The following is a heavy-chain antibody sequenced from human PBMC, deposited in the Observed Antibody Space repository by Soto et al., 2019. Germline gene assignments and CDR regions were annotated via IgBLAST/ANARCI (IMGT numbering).Heavy chain of an antibody. J-gene: IGHJ4*02. CDR3: AREGYSSSALFDY. V-gene: IGHV4-61*01. CDR2: IYYSGST. D-gene: IGHD6-6*01. Sequence: SETLSLTCTVSGGSVSSGSYYWSWIRQPPGKGLEWIGYIYYSGSTNYNPSLKSRVTISVDTSKNQFSLKLSSVTAADTAVYYCAREGYSSSALFDYWGQGTLVTVSS. CDR1: GGSVSSGSYY.